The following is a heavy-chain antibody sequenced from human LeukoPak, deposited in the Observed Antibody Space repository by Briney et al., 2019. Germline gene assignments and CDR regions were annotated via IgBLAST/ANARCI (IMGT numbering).Heavy chain of an antibody. D-gene: IGHD5/OR15-5a*01. Sequence: PGGSLRLSCAASGFTFDDYAMHWVRQAPGKGLEWVSGISWNSGSIGYADSVKGRFTISRDNAKNSLYLQMNSLRAEDTAVYYCAKHSVLRSYYGMDVWGQGTTVTVSS. CDR1: GFTFDDYA. J-gene: IGHJ6*02. CDR3: AKHSVLRSYYGMDV. V-gene: IGHV3-9*01. CDR2: ISWNSGSI.